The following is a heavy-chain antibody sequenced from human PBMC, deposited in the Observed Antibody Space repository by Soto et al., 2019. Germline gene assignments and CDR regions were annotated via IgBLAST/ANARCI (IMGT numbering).Heavy chain of an antibody. J-gene: IGHJ4*02. V-gene: IGHV4-39*01. CDR3: VRLDTTTTTILNY. CDR2: ILYSGST. D-gene: IGHD4-17*01. Sequence: WETLSLTCSVSGASIRSNSYYWGWIRQPPGRGLEWIGSILYSGSTYYNPSLKSRGDISADTSKNQISLRLTSVTAADTAVYFCVRLDTTTTTILNYWGQGALVTVSP. CDR1: GASIRSNSYY.